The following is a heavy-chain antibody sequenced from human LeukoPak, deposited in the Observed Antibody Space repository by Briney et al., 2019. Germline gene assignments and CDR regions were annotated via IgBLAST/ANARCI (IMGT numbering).Heavy chain of an antibody. V-gene: IGHV4-31*03. CDR3: ARDRWAMINYYYYGMDV. Sequence: TLSLICTVSGGSISSGGYYWSWIRQHPGKGLEWIGYIYYSGSTYYNPSLKSRVTISVDTSKNQFSLKLSSVTAADTAVYYCARDRWAMINYYYYGMDVWGQGTTVTVSS. CDR2: IYYSGST. J-gene: IGHJ6*02. D-gene: IGHD3-22*01. CDR1: GGSISSGGYY.